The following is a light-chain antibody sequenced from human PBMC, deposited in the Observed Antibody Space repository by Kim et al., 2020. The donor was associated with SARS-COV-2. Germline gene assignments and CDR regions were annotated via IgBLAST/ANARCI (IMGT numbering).Light chain of an antibody. Sequence: ASIGDRVTITCRASQSINYWLAWYQQKPGKAPNLLIYEASSLQSGVPSRFSGSGSGTEFTLSIDSLQPDDFAVYYCQQYYSYPWTFGRGTKVDIK. CDR3: QQYYSYPWT. CDR1: QSINYW. CDR2: EAS. J-gene: IGKJ1*01. V-gene: IGKV1-5*03.